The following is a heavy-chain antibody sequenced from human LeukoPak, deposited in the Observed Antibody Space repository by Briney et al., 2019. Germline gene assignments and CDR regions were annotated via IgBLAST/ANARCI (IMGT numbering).Heavy chain of an antibody. D-gene: IGHD6-19*01. CDR3: ARDAGSIAVAGYFDY. J-gene: IGHJ4*02. V-gene: IGHV3-30*03. Sequence: GGSLRLSCAASGFTFSSYGVQWVRQAPGKGLEWVAVISYDGSNKYYADSVKGRFTISRDNSKNTLYLQMNGLRAEDTAVYYCARDAGSIAVAGYFDYWGQGTLVTVSS. CDR2: ISYDGSNK. CDR1: GFTFSSYG.